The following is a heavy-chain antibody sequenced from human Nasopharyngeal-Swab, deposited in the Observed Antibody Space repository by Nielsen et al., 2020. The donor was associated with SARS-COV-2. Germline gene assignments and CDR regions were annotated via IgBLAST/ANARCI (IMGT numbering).Heavy chain of an antibody. CDR3: ARDQDVVVPAAIDSYYYGMDV. Sequence: RQAPGKGQEWVSNISSRGRTIYYADSVKGRFTISRDKAKNSLYLQMNSLRAEDTAVYYCARDQDVVVPAAIDSYYYGMDVWGQGTTVTVSS. D-gene: IGHD2-2*01. J-gene: IGHJ6*02. CDR2: ISSRGRTI. V-gene: IGHV3-11*04.